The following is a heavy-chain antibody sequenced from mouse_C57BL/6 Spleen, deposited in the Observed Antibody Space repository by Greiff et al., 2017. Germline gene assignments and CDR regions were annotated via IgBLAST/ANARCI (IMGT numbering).Heavy chain of an antibody. Sequence: QVQLQQSGAELARPGASVKMSCKASGYTFTSYTMHWVKQRPGQGLEWIGYINPSSGYTKYNQKFKDKATLTAHKSSSTAYMQLSSLTSEDSAVYYCARTDGSRGAWFAYWGQGTLVTVSA. V-gene: IGHV1-4*01. CDR2: INPSSGYT. D-gene: IGHD1-1*01. CDR1: GYTFTSYT. CDR3: ARTDGSRGAWFAY. J-gene: IGHJ3*01.